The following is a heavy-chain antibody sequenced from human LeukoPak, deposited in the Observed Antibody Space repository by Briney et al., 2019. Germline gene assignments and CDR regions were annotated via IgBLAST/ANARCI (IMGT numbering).Heavy chain of an antibody. CDR3: ARALDEYYLDY. D-gene: IGHD3/OR15-3a*01. CDR1: GFTFSSYS. CDR2: ISSSSSYI. V-gene: IGHV3-21*01. J-gene: IGHJ4*02. Sequence: GGSLRLSCAASGFTFSSYSMSWVRQAPGKGLEWVSSISSSSSYIYYADSVKGRFTISRDNAKNSLYLQMNSLRAEDTAVYYCARALDEYYLDYWGQGTLVTVSS.